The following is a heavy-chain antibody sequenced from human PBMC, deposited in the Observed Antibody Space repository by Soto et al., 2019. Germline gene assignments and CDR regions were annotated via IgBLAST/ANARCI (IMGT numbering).Heavy chain of an antibody. CDR3: ARGRAYYYDSSGYPVDAFDI. J-gene: IGHJ3*02. CDR2: MNPNSGNT. V-gene: IGHV1-8*01. D-gene: IGHD3-22*01. Sequence: ASVKVSCKASGYTFTSYDINWVRQATGQGLERMGWMNPNSGNTGYAQKFQGRVTMTRNTSISTAYMELSSLRSEDTAVYYCARGRAYYYDSSGYPVDAFDIWGQGTMVTVSS. CDR1: GYTFTSYD.